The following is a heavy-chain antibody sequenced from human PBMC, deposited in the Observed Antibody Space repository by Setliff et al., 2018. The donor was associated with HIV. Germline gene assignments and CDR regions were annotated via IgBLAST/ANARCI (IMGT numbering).Heavy chain of an antibody. CDR3: ARGVWALPPYYMDG. CDR1: GYTFTGYY. D-gene: IGHD1-26*01. Sequence: GASVKVSCKASGYTFTGYYVHWVRQAPGQGLEWMGRINPNSGGTHYAQKFQGRVTMTRDTSISTAHMELSRLTSDDTAVYYCARGVWALPPYYMDGWGQGTTVTVSS. V-gene: IGHV1-2*06. J-gene: IGHJ6*03. CDR2: INPNSGGT.